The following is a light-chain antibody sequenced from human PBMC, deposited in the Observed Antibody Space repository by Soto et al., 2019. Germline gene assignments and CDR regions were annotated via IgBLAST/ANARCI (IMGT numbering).Light chain of an antibody. CDR2: KAS. CDR3: QQYNTYPLT. Sequence: DIQMTQSPSTLSASVGDRGTITCRASQSISTWLAWYQQKPGKAPKLLIYKASSLEGGVPSRFGGSGSGTLFNITISSLQPDDFATYYCQQYNTYPLTFGGGTTVDIK. CDR1: QSISTW. J-gene: IGKJ4*01. V-gene: IGKV1-5*03.